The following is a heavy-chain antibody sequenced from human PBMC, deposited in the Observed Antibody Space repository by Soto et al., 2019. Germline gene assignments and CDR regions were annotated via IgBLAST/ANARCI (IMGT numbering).Heavy chain of an antibody. D-gene: IGHD4-17*01. V-gene: IGHV4-39*01. CDR1: GGSISSSSYY. CDR2: IYYSGST. J-gene: IGHJ4*02. CDR3: ARLFSLTVTRPFDY. Sequence: SETLSLTCTVSGGSISSSSYYWGWIRQPPGKGLEWIGSIYYSGSTYYNPSLKSRVTISVDTSKNQFSLKLSSVTAADTAVYYCARLFSLTVTRPFDYWGQGTLVTVSS.